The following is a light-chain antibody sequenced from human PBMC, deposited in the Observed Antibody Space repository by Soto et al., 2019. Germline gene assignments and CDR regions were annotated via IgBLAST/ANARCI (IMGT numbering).Light chain of an antibody. Sequence: DIQMTQTPSSLSASVGDRVTIACRASQAISNFLAWYQQKPGKVPTLLVYGSSTLQSGVPSRFSGSGSGTDFTLTISSLQPEDAETYYCQQYNSYFQKFGKGTKVDI. V-gene: IGKV1-27*01. CDR1: QAISNF. J-gene: IGKJ1*01. CDR3: QQYNSYFQK. CDR2: GSS.